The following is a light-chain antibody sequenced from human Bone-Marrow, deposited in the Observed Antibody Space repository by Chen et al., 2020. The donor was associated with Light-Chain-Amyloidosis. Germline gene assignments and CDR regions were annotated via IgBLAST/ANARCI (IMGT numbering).Light chain of an antibody. V-gene: IGLV3-25*03. CDR1: DLPTKY. Sequence: SYELTQPPSVSVSPGQTARITCSGDDLPTKYAYWYQQKPGQAPVLVIHRDTDRPSGSSERFSGSSSGTTGTLTISGVQAEDEADYHCQSADSSGTDEVIFGGGTKLTGL. CDR2: RDT. CDR3: QSADSSGTDEVI. J-gene: IGLJ2*01.